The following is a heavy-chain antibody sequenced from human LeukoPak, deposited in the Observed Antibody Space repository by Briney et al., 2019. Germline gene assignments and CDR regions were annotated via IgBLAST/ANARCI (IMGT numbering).Heavy chain of an antibody. J-gene: IGHJ4*02. V-gene: IGHV3-23*01. Sequence: SGGSLRLSCGASGFTFSRYVMSWVRQAPGKGLEWVSAIGGSGSRTYYADSVRGRFTISRDNSENTLFLQMNSLSAEDTAVYYCANAKRVGLGYCTGGSCSSFDYWGQGALVTVSS. CDR2: IGGSGSRT. CDR1: GFTFSRYV. D-gene: IGHD2-15*01. CDR3: ANAKRVGLGYCTGGSCSSFDY.